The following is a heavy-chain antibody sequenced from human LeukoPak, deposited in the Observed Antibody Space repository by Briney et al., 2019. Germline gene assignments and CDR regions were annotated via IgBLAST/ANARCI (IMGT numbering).Heavy chain of an antibody. CDR1: GGSISSYY. J-gene: IGHJ6*03. CDR2: IYTSGST. CDR3: ARGLPGGQQTYYMDV. Sequence: PSETLSLTCTVYGGSISSYYWSWIRQPAGKGLEWIGRIYTSGSTNYNPSLKSRVTMSVDTSKNQFSLKLSSVTAADTAVYYCARGLPGGQQTYYMDVWGKGTTVTVSS. D-gene: IGHD2-8*02. V-gene: IGHV4-4*07.